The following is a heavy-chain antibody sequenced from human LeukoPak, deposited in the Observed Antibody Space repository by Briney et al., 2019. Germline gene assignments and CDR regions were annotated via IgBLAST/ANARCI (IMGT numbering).Heavy chain of an antibody. D-gene: IGHD3-22*01. V-gene: IGHV3-21*01. Sequence: GGPLRLSCAASGFTFSSYSMNWVRQAPGKGLEWVSSISSSSSYIYYADSVKGRSTISRDNATNSLYLQMNSLRAEDTAVYYCARVVRVIDYYDSSGYYGPKWGQGTLVTVSS. J-gene: IGHJ4*02. CDR2: ISSSSSYI. CDR1: GFTFSSYS. CDR3: ARVVRVIDYYDSSGYYGPK.